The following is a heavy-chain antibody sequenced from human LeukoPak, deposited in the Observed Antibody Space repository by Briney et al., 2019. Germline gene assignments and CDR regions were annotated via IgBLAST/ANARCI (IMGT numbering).Heavy chain of an antibody. J-gene: IGHJ4*02. V-gene: IGHV4-59*01. CDR1: GGSISSYY. CDR2: IYYSGST. Sequence: PSETLSLTCAASGGSISSYYWSWIRQPPGKGLEWIGYIYYSGSTNYNPSLKSRVTISVDTSKNQFSLKLSSVTDADTAVYYCARGGMFYGDYFYLGYWGQGTLVTVSS. D-gene: IGHD4-17*01. CDR3: ARGGMFYGDYFYLGY.